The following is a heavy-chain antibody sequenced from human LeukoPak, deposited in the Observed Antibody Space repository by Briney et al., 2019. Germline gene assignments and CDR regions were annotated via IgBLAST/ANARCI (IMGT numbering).Heavy chain of an antibody. CDR2: IYYSGST. V-gene: IGHV4-59*01. CDR3: ARDRLGSGSYHAYEI. J-gene: IGHJ3*02. CDR1: GGSISDYY. D-gene: IGHD3-10*01. Sequence: PSETLSLTCTVSGGSISDYYWSWIRQPPGKGLEWIGYIYYSGSTSYDPSLKSRITMSVDTSKNQFSLKVSSVTAADTAVYYCARDRLGSGSYHAYEIWGQGTMVTVSS.